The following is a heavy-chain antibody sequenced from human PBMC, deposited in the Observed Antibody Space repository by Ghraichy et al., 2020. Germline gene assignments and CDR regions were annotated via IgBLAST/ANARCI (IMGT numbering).Heavy chain of an antibody. Sequence: SVKASCKASGGTFSSYAISWVRQAPGQGLEWMGGIIPIFGTANYAQKFQGRVTITADESTSTAYMELSSLRSEDTAVYYCARGWFYDSSGYPSYYFDYWGQGTLVTVSS. CDR3: ARGWFYDSSGYPSYYFDY. CDR2: IIPIFGTA. CDR1: GGTFSSYA. V-gene: IGHV1-69*13. J-gene: IGHJ4*02. D-gene: IGHD3-22*01.